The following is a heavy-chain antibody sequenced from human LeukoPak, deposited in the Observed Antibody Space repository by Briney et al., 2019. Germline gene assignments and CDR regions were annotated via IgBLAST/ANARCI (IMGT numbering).Heavy chain of an antibody. CDR1: GYTLTELS. CDR2: IDPEDGET. V-gene: IGHV1-24*01. CDR3: APITRIAAAGGSAFDI. J-gene: IGHJ3*02. D-gene: IGHD6-13*01. Sequence: GASVKVSCKVSGYTLTELSMHWVQQAPGKGLEWMGGIDPEDGETIYAQKFQGRVTMTEDTSTDTAYMELSSLRSEDTAVYYCAPITRIAAAGGSAFDIWGQGTMVTVSS.